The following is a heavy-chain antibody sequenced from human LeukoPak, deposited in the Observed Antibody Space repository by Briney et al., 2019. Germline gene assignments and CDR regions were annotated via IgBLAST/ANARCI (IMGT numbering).Heavy chain of an antibody. Sequence: GRSLRLSCAASGFTFSSYAMSWVRQAPGKGLEWVSAISGSGGSTYYADSVKGRFTISRDNSKNTLYLQVNSLRAEDTAVYYCAKGNTMIVVVSDYWGQGTLVTVSS. V-gene: IGHV3-23*01. CDR1: GFTFSSYA. J-gene: IGHJ4*02. D-gene: IGHD3-22*01. CDR2: ISGSGGST. CDR3: AKGNTMIVVVSDY.